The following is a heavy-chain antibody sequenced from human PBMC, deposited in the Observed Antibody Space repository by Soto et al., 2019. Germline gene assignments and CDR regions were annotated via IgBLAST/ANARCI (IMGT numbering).Heavy chain of an antibody. J-gene: IGHJ6*02. CDR2: IDPSDSYT. D-gene: IGHD6-13*01. V-gene: IGHV5-10-1*01. CDR3: ARHLSAAAGAYHYYYYYGMDV. Sequence: GESLKISCKGSGYSFTSYWISWVRQMSGKGLEWMGRIDPSDSYTNYSPSFQGHVTISADKSISTAYLQWSSLKASDTAMYYCARHLSAAAGAYHYYYYYGMDVWGQGTTVTVSS. CDR1: GYSFTSYW.